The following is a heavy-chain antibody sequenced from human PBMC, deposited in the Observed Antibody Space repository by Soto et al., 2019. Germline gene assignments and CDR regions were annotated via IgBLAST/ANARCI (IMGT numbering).Heavy chain of an antibody. CDR1: GFTFSSYG. CDR2: ISYDGSNK. J-gene: IGHJ4*02. Sequence: GASLRLSCAASGFTFSSYGMHWVRQAPGRGLEWVAVISYDGSNKYYADSVKGRFTISRDNSKKTLYMQMNSLRAEDTAVYYCARVQTITNYRVDGSWDYFDFWGQGTLVNVSS. D-gene: IGHD3-10*01. CDR3: ARVQTITNYRVDGSWDYFDF. V-gene: IGHV3-30*03.